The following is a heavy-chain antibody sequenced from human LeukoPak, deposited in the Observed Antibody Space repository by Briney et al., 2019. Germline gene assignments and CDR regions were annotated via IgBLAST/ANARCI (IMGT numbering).Heavy chain of an antibody. V-gene: IGHV3-23*01. D-gene: IGHD3-10*01. CDR1: GFTFSSYA. CDR2: ISGSGGST. Sequence: GGSLRLSCAASGFTFSSYAMSWVRQAPGKGLEWVSAISGSGGSTYYADSVKGRFTISRDNSKNTLYLQMNSLRAEDTVVYYCAKASDGGPDDYYYGMDVWGQGTTVTVSS. J-gene: IGHJ6*02. CDR3: AKASDGGPDDYYYGMDV.